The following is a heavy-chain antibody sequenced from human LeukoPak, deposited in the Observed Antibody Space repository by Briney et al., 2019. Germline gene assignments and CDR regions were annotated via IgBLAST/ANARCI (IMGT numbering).Heavy chain of an antibody. CDR1: GFTFSSYS. J-gene: IGHJ4*02. CDR3: ARSGIQLWSNFDY. D-gene: IGHD5-18*01. V-gene: IGHV3-21*01. CDR2: ISSSSSYI. Sequence: PGGSLRLSCAASGFTFSSYSMNWVRQAPGKGLEWVSSISSSSSYIYYADSVKGRFTISRDNAKNSLYLQMNSLRAEDTAVYYCARSGIQLWSNFDYWGQGTLVTVSS.